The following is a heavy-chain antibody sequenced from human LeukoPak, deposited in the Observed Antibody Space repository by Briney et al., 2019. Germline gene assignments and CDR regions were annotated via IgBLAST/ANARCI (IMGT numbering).Heavy chain of an antibody. CDR1: GFTFSRHG. J-gene: IGHJ4*02. CDR3: AKDRAGGSYPYYFDY. Sequence: GGSLRLSCVASGFTFSRHGMNWVRQAPGKGLQWVAFIRYNGNDQYYADSVKGRFTTSRDNSKNTVFLQMNSLRIEDTAMYYCAKDRAGGSYPYYFDYWGQGTLVTVSS. D-gene: IGHD1-26*01. CDR2: IRYNGNDQ. V-gene: IGHV3-30*02.